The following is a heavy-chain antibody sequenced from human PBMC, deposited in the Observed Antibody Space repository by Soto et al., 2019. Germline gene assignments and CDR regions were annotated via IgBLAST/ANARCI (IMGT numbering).Heavy chain of an antibody. CDR3: VRDVGDFWSGYYNWFVP. CDR1: GGSISSYY. CDR2: IYCSEST. D-gene: IGHD3-3*01. J-gene: IGHJ5*02. V-gene: IGHV4-59*01. Sequence: PSETLSLTCTVSGGSISSYYWSWIRQPPGKGLERNGYIYCSESTNYNPSLKSRVTISVDTSKNQYSLKLSCVTAAVTALYYCVRDVGDFWSGYYNWFVPWGQGSLVTVSS.